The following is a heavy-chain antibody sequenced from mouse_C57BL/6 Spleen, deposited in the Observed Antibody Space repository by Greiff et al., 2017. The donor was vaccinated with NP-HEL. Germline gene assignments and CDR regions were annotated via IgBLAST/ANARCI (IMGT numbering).Heavy chain of an antibody. CDR2: ISSGGDYI. J-gene: IGHJ1*03. CDR1: GFTFSSYA. D-gene: IGHD1-1*01. CDR3: TRDYYGSTLDV. Sequence: EVQVVESGEGLVKPGGSLKLSCAASGFTFSSYAMSWVRQTPEKRLEWVAYISSGGDYIYYADTVKGRFTISRDTARNTLYLQMSSLKSEDTAMYYCTRDYYGSTLDVWGTGTTVTVSS. V-gene: IGHV5-9-1*02.